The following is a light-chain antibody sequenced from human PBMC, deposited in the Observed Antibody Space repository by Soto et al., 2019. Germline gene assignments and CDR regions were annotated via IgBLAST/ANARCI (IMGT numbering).Light chain of an antibody. V-gene: IGLV1-44*01. CDR3: AAWDDDLHVWL. Sequence: QAVVTQPPSVSATPGQGVTLSCSGGDSNIGSTAVNWYQQVPGTAPKLLIYSSNQRPSGVPDRISGSKSGTSASLAISGLQSDDEADYYCAAWDDDLHVWLFGGGTKLTVL. J-gene: IGLJ2*01. CDR1: DSNIGSTA. CDR2: SSN.